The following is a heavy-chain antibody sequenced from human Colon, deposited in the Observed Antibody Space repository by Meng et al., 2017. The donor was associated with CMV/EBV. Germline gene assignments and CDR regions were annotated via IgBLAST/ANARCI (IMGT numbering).Heavy chain of an antibody. Sequence: QVHMMQTCAEMREPGPSVKVSCKASGYNFTGYLIHWVRQAPGQGLEWMGWINPYSGDTIYAQKFEVGVTMTRDASITTAYLELSSLKSDDTAVYYCGTFGGDFDYWGQGTLVTVSS. CDR3: GTFGGDFDY. D-gene: IGHD3-3*01. J-gene: IGHJ4*02. CDR2: INPYSGDT. CDR1: GYNFTGYL. V-gene: IGHV1-2*02.